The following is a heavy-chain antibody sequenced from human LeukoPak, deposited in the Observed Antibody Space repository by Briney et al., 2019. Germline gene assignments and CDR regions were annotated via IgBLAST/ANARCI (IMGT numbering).Heavy chain of an antibody. CDR2: IYYSGST. D-gene: IGHD3-3*01. J-gene: IGHJ4*02. Sequence: SETLSLTCTVSGGSVSSGSYYWSWIRQPPGKALEWIGYIYYSGSTNYNPSLKSRVTISLDTSKNHFSLKLTSVTAADTAVYYCAREGGFYRPLDYSGQGTLVTVSS. V-gene: IGHV4-61*03. CDR1: GGSVSSGSYY. CDR3: AREGGFYRPLDY.